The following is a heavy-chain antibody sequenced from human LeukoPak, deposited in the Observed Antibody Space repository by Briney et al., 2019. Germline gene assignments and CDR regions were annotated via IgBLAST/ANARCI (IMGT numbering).Heavy chain of an antibody. V-gene: IGHV1-18*01. J-gene: IGHJ3*02. D-gene: IGHD3-22*01. CDR1: GYTFTSYG. CDR3: ARGGPAPHRITLIVVASSTDAFDI. Sequence: ASVKVSCKASGYTFTSYGISWVRQAPGQGLEWMGWISAYNGDTNYAQKLQGRVTLTTDTSTSTAYMELRSLRSDDTAVYYCARGGPAPHRITLIVVASSTDAFDIWGQGTMVTVSS. CDR2: ISAYNGDT.